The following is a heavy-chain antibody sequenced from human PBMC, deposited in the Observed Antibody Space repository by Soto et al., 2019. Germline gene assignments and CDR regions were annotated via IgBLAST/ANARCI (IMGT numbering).Heavy chain of an antibody. J-gene: IGHJ3*02. CDR2: ISSNGGST. V-gene: IGHV3-64*01. CDR1: GFTFSSYA. Sequence: GGSLRLSCAASGFTFSSYAMHWVRQAPGKGLEYVSAISSNGGSTYYANSVKGRFTISRDNSKNTLYLQMGSLRAEDMAVYYCARDLSRSDYGDYAGAFDIWGQGTMVTVSS. CDR3: ARDLSRSDYGDYAGAFDI. D-gene: IGHD4-17*01.